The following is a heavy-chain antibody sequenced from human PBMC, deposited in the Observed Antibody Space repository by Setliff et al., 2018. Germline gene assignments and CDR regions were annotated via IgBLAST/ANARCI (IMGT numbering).Heavy chain of an antibody. V-gene: IGHV1-46*01. CDR2: INIGGGSA. D-gene: IGHD6-19*01. Sequence: ASVKVSCKASGYPFTSYYMYWLRQAPGQGPEWLGIINIGGGSASYAQKFQDRVTMTRDTSTSTAYMELTSLRLEDTAVYYCARGKMDVVAVAGKYCVMDVWGQGTTVTVSS. CDR1: GYPFTSYY. J-gene: IGHJ6*02. CDR3: ARGKMDVVAVAGKYCVMDV.